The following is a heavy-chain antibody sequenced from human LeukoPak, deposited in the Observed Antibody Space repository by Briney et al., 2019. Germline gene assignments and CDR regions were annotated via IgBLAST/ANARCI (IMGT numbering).Heavy chain of an antibody. CDR1: GFTFDDYG. J-gene: IGHJ5*02. D-gene: IGHD2-2*01. CDR2: MKQDESKT. Sequence: GGSLRLSCAASGFTFDDYGMSWVRQAPGKGLEWVANMKQDESKTYYVDSVKGRFTISRDNAKNSLYLQINSLRAEDTAVYYCARDASLYCSGNDCYWAFDRWGQGTLVTVSS. V-gene: IGHV3-7*01. CDR3: ARDASLYCSGNDCYWAFDR.